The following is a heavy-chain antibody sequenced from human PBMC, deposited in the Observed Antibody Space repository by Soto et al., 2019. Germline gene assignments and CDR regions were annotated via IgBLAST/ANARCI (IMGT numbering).Heavy chain of an antibody. Sequence: ASVKVSCKASGGTFSSYAISWVRQAPGQGLEWMGGIIPIFGTANYAQKFQGRVTITADESTSTAYMELSSLRSEDTAVYYCARNAEDYYDSSGYLDYWGQGTLVTVSS. D-gene: IGHD3-22*01. CDR1: GGTFSSYA. CDR3: ARNAEDYYDSSGYLDY. CDR2: IIPIFGTA. V-gene: IGHV1-69*13. J-gene: IGHJ4*02.